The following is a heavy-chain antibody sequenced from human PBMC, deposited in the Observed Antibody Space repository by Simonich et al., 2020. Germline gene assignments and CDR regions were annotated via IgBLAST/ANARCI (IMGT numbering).Heavy chain of an antibody. D-gene: IGHD1-1*01. Sequence: EVQLVQSGAEVKKPGESLKISCTGSGFSFTSYWIGWVVQMPGKGLEWMSITYPGDSDTRYSPAFQGQVTISADKSISTAYLQWSSLKASDTAMYYCARQLNDFDIWGQGTMVTVSS. CDR3: ARQLNDFDI. CDR2: TYPGDSDT. CDR1: GFSFTSYW. J-gene: IGHJ3*02. V-gene: IGHV5-51*01.